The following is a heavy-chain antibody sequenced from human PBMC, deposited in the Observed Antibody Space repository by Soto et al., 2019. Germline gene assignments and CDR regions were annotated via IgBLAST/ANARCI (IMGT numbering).Heavy chain of an antibody. CDR3: ARDGYSYGHTFFDY. CDR1: GGSISSYY. D-gene: IGHD5-18*01. CDR2: IYYSGST. J-gene: IGHJ4*02. Sequence: ETLSLTCTVSGGSISSYYWSWIRQPPGKGLEWIGYIYYSGSTNYNPSLKSRVTISVDTSKNQFSLKLSSVTAADTAVYYCARDGYSYGHTFFDYWGQGTLVTVSS. V-gene: IGHV4-59*01.